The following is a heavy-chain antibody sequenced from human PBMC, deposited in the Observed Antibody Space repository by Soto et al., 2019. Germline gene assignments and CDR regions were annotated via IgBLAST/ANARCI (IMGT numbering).Heavy chain of an antibody. CDR1: GGSVSSGSYY. V-gene: IGHV4-61*01. CDR3: ARYNWNGDGDY. CDR2: IYYRETT. J-gene: IGHJ4*02. Sequence: QVQLQESGPGLVKPSETLSLPCTVSGGSVSSGSYYWSWIRQPPGNVLEWIGYIYYRETTNYNPSLKCRVTISVDTSKNQFSLKLNSVTAADTAVYYYARYNWNGDGDYWGEGTLVTVSS. D-gene: IGHD1-20*01.